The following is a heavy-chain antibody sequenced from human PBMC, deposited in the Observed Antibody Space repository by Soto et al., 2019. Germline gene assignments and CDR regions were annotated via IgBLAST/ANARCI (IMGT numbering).Heavy chain of an antibody. CDR3: ARHVTTVTTWGGFDP. Sequence: QLQLQESGPGLVKPSETLSLTCTASGGSISSSSYYWGWIRQPPGKGLEWIGSIYYSGSTYYNPSLKSRVTISVDTSKNQFSLKLSSVTAADTAVYYCARHVTTVTTWGGFDPWGQGTLVTVSS. V-gene: IGHV4-39*01. CDR1: GGSISSSSYY. D-gene: IGHD4-4*01. CDR2: IYYSGST. J-gene: IGHJ5*02.